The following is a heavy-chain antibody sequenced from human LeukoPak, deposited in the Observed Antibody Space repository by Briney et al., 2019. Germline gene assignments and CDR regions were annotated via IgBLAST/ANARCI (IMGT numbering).Heavy chain of an antibody. Sequence: HPGRSLRLSCAASGFTFSSYAMHWVRQAPGKGLEWVAVISYDGSNKYYADSVKGRFTISRDNARNTLYLQMNSLRTEDTAVYYCARPRIEGATHWFDPWGQGTLVTVSS. CDR3: ARPRIEGATHWFDP. CDR1: GFTFSSYA. V-gene: IGHV3-30-3*01. D-gene: IGHD1-26*01. J-gene: IGHJ5*02. CDR2: ISYDGSNK.